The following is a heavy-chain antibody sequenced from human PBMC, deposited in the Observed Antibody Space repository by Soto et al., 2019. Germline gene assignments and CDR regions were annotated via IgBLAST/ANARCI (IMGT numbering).Heavy chain of an antibody. D-gene: IGHD5-18*01. V-gene: IGHV3-23*01. CDR3: AKDLGYSYGPLYYFDY. J-gene: IGHJ4*02. Sequence: GGSLRLSCAASGFTFSSYAMSWVRQAPGKGLEWVSAISGSGGSTYYADSVKGRFTISRDNSKNTLYLQMNSLRAEDTAVYYCAKDLGYSYGPLYYFDYWGQGTLVTVSS. CDR2: ISGSGGST. CDR1: GFTFSSYA.